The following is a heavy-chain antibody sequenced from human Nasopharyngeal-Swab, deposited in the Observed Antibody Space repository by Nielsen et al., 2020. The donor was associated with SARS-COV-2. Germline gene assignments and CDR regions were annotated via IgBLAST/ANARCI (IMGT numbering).Heavy chain of an antibody. CDR2: INPNSGGT. Sequence: ASVKVSCKASGYTFTGYYMHWVRQAPGQGLEWMGWINPNSGGTNYAQKFQGRVTMTRDTSISTAYMELSRLRSDDTAVYYCAREQMVVVPAAINYYHYGMDVWGQGTTVTVSS. CDR3: AREQMVVVPAAINYYHYGMDV. D-gene: IGHD2-2*01. CDR1: GYTFTGYY. J-gene: IGHJ6*02. V-gene: IGHV1-2*02.